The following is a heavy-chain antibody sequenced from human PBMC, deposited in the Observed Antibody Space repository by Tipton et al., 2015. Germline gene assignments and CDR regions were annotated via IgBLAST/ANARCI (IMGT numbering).Heavy chain of an antibody. Sequence: TLSLTCTVSGGSLSSGGYYWSWIRQHPGKGLEWIGYIYYSGSTYYNPSLKSRVTISVDTSKNQFSLKLSSVTAADTAVYYCVRARFGYSGYDRYYFDYWGQGTLVTVSS. CDR2: IYYSGST. J-gene: IGHJ4*02. CDR3: VRARFGYSGYDRYYFDY. CDR1: GGSLSSGGYY. D-gene: IGHD5-12*01. V-gene: IGHV4-31*03.